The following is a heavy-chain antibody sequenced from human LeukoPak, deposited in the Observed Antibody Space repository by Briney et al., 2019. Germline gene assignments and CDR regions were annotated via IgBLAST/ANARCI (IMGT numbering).Heavy chain of an antibody. CDR3: ARFGPPNCSGGSCLFDY. V-gene: IGHV1-2*02. CDR2: INPNSGGT. J-gene: IGHJ4*02. D-gene: IGHD2-15*01. Sequence: ASVKVSCKASGYTFTGYYIHWVRQAPGQGLVWMGWINPNSGGTEFAQKFQGRVTMTRDTSISTAYMELSRLRPDDTAVYYCARFGPPNCSGGSCLFDYWGQGTLVTVSS. CDR1: GYTFTGYY.